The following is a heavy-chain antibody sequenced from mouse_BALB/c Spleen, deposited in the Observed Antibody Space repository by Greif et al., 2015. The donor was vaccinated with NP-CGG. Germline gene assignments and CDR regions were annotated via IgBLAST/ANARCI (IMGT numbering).Heavy chain of an antibody. J-gene: IGHJ4*01. CDR3: ARTHMITTGGLNAMDY. CDR1: GYSFTGYT. D-gene: IGHD2-4*01. CDR2: INPYNGGT. V-gene: IGHV1-18*01. Sequence: EVQLQQSGPELVKPGASMKISCKASGYSFTGYTMNWVKQSHGKNLEWIGLINPYNGGTSYNQKFKGKATLTVDKSSSTAYMELLSLTSEDSAVYYCARTHMITTGGLNAMDYWGQGTSVTVSS.